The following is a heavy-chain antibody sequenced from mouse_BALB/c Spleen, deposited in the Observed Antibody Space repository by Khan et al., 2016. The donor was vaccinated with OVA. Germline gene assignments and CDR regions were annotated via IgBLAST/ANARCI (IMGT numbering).Heavy chain of an antibody. Sequence: VQLQQSGAELVKPGASVKLSCTASGFNIKDTYMHWVKQRPEQGLEWISRIDPANGNTKYDPKLQGKATITADKSSNTAYLQRSSLTSEDTAVYYCARIKAWGQGTTLTVAS. CDR2: IDPANGNT. J-gene: IGHJ2*01. D-gene: IGHD1-3*01. V-gene: IGHV14-3*02. CDR3: ARIKA. CDR1: GFNIKDTY.